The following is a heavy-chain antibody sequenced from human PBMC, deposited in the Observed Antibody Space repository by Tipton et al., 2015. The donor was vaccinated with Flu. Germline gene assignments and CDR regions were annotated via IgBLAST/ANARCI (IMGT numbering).Heavy chain of an antibody. Sequence: QLVQSGGGLIQPGGSLRLSCAASGFTVSNNYMSWGRQAPGKGLEWVANIKEDGSEKYYVDSVKGRFTISRDNAKNSLYLQMSSLRAEDTAVYYCVRDDGSTSVDYWGQGTLVSVSS. CDR2: IKEDGSEK. CDR3: VRDDGSTSVDY. J-gene: IGHJ4*02. V-gene: IGHV3-7*01. CDR1: GFTVSNNY. D-gene: IGHD3-10*01.